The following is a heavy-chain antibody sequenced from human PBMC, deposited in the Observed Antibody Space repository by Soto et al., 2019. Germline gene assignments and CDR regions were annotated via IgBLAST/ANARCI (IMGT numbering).Heavy chain of an antibody. Sequence: QVQLVQSGAEVKKPGASVKVSCKASGYTFTSYYRHWVRQAPGQGLEWMGIINPSGGSTSYAQKFQGRVTMTRDTSTSTVYMELSSLSSEDTAVYYCARPAGYLEYFDYWGQGTLVTVSS. CDR1: GYTFTSYY. V-gene: IGHV1-46*01. D-gene: IGHD6-19*01. CDR2: INPSGGST. CDR3: ARPAGYLEYFDY. J-gene: IGHJ4*02.